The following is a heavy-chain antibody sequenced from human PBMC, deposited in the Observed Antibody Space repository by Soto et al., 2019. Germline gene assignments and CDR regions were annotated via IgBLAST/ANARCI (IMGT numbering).Heavy chain of an antibody. CDR1: GFTFNNYA. V-gene: IGHV3-23*01. J-gene: IGHJ4*02. CDR3: AKGLYYYDGSGYRVFDY. Sequence: PGGSLRLSCAASGFTFNNYALTWVRQAPGKGLEWVSTISVSGGTTHYSDSVKGRFTISRDNSKKTVYLQMHGLRADDTAVYYCAKGLYYYDGSGYRVFDYWGQGALVTVSS. D-gene: IGHD3-22*01. CDR2: ISVSGGTT.